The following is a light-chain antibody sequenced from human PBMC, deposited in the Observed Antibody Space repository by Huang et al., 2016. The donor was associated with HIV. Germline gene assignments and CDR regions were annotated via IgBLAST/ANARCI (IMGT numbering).Light chain of an antibody. V-gene: IGKV2D-29*01. J-gene: IGKJ2*01. CDR3: MHSTQHPYT. CDR2: EVS. Sequence: DIVMTQTPLSLSVTPGQPASISCKSSQSLLHSDVQTYLYWYLQKPGQPPQLLIYEVSNRCTGVPDRFSGSGSGTDCTVKISRVEAEDVGVYYCMHSTQHPYTFGQGTKLEIK. CDR1: QSLLHSDVQTY.